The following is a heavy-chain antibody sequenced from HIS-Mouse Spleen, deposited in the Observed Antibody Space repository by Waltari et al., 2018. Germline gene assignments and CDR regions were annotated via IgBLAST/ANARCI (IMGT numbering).Heavy chain of an antibody. CDR3: ARAPTGFLEWFDAFDI. Sequence: QLQLQESGPGLVKPSETLSLTCTVSGGSISSSSYYWGWIRQPPGKGLEWIGSIYYSGSTYYNPSLKSRVTISVDPSKNQFSLKLSSVTAADTAVYYCARAPTGFLEWFDAFDIWGQGTMVTVSS. D-gene: IGHD3-3*01. CDR2: IYYSGST. J-gene: IGHJ3*02. CDR1: GGSISSSSYY. V-gene: IGHV4-39*07.